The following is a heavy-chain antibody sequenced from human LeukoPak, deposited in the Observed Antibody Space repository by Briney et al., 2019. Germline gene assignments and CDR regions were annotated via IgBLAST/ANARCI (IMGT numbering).Heavy chain of an antibody. J-gene: IGHJ4*02. V-gene: IGHV3-30*03. CDR3: ARDWTDYYDSSGYVFDY. CDR1: GFTFSSYG. Sequence: GGSLRLSCAASGFTFSSYGMHWVRQAPGKGLEWVAVISYDGSNKYYADSVKGRFTISRDNSKNTLYLQMNSLRAEDTAVYYCARDWTDYYDSSGYVFDYWGQGTLVTVSS. D-gene: IGHD3-22*01. CDR2: ISYDGSNK.